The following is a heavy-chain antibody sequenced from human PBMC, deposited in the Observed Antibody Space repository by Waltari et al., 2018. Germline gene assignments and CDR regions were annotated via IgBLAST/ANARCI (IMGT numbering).Heavy chain of an antibody. CDR1: GFTFSNYW. CDR2: IKYDGSDI. Sequence: EVQLVESGGGLVQPGGSLRLSCAASGFTFSNYWMSWVRQAQGKGLEWVANIKYDGSDIYYMDSVKGRFTTSRDNAKNSLYLQMNTLRAEDTAVYFCARVGDADHYFYYMDVWGKGTTVTVSS. CDR3: ARVGDADHYFYYMDV. J-gene: IGHJ6*03. D-gene: IGHD3-3*01. V-gene: IGHV3-7*01.